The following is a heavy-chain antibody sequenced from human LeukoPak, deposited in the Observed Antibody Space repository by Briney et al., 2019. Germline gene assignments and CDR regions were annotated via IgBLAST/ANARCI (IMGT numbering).Heavy chain of an antibody. CDR1: GYSINNGYF. Sequence: SETLSLTCTVSGYSINNGYFWGWIRPPPGKGLEYIGTVFRSGDTYYNPSLKSRVTISLDTSTNEISLKLRSATAADTAVYYCVRGLRSGSNYFFYGMDVWGKGTTVTVSS. V-gene: IGHV4-38-2*02. J-gene: IGHJ6*04. D-gene: IGHD3-10*01. CDR3: VRGLRSGSNYFFYGMDV. CDR2: VFRSGDT.